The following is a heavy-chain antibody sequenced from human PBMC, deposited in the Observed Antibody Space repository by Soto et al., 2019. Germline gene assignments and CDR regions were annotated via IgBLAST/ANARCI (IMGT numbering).Heavy chain of an antibody. CDR3: ARDSGDDYGGQDWFDP. Sequence: PSETLSLTCTVSGGSISSGTYFWTWIRQHPGKGLEWIGYIYYSGSTYYNPSLKSRFSISADTSKNHFSLKLSSVTAADTAVYYCARDSGDDYGGQDWFDPWGQGTLVTVSS. CDR2: IYYSGST. V-gene: IGHV4-31*03. J-gene: IGHJ5*02. CDR1: GGSISSGTYF. D-gene: IGHD4-17*01.